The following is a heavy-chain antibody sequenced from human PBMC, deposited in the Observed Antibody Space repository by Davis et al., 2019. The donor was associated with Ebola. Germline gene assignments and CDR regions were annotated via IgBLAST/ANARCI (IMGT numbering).Heavy chain of an antibody. CDR2: IWYDESHK. CDR3: ARDPSSRCSGSTCPDPFDY. J-gene: IGHJ4*02. Sequence: PGGSLRLSCAVSGFTFSSFGMHWVRQAPGKGLEWVAVIWYDESHKFYADSVKGRFTISRASSENTVYLQMNSLRVEDTAVYYCARDPSSRCSGSTCPDPFDYWGQGTLVTVSS. CDR1: GFTFSSFG. D-gene: IGHD2-15*01. V-gene: IGHV3-33*01.